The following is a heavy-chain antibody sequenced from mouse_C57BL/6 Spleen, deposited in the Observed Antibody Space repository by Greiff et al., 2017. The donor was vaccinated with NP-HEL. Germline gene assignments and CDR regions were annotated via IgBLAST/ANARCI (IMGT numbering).Heavy chain of an antibody. J-gene: IGHJ1*03. CDR2: IDPSDSYT. Sequence: VQLQQPGAELVRPGTSVKLSCKASGYTFTSYWMHWVKQRPGQGLEWIGVIDPSDSYTNYNQKFKGKATLTVDTSSSTAYMQLSSLTSEDSAVYYCANFYGSSYGWYFDVWGTGTTVTVSS. V-gene: IGHV1-59*01. D-gene: IGHD1-1*01. CDR1: GYTFTSYW. CDR3: ANFYGSSYGWYFDV.